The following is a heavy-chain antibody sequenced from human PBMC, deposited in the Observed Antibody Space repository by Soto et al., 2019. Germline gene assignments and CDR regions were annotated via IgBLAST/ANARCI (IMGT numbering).Heavy chain of an antibody. Sequence: ASVKVSCKASGYAFTGYYMHWVRQAPGQGLEWMGGIIPIFGTANYAQKFQGRVTITADESTSTAYMELSSLRSEDTAVYYCASGSLYSGYDHYYYGMDVWAKGPRSPSP. J-gene: IGHJ6*02. CDR1: GYAFTGYY. V-gene: IGHV1-69*13. CDR2: IIPIFGTA. D-gene: IGHD5-12*01. CDR3: ASGSLYSGYDHYYYGMDV.